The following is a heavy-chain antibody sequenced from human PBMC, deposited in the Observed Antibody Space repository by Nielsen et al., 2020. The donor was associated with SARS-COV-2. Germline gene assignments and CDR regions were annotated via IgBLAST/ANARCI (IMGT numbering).Heavy chain of an antibody. V-gene: IGHV1-18*04. CDR3: ARDHTMLRGRVLYFDL. J-gene: IGHJ2*01. Sequence: ASVKVSRKASGYTFISYGISWVRQAPGQGLEWMGWISAFNGNTNYAQKLQGRVTMTTDTSTSTAYMELRGLRSDDTAVYYCARDHTMLRGRVLYFDLWGRGTLVTVSS. CDR1: GYTFISYG. CDR2: ISAFNGNT. D-gene: IGHD3-10*01.